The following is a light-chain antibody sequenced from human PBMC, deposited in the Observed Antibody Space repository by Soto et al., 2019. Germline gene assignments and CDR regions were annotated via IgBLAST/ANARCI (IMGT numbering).Light chain of an antibody. Sequence: DVQMTQSPSAMSASVGDRVTITCRASQVISNYLAWFQQKGGKVPKRLIYSASTLESGVPSRFSGSGSGREFTLTISSLQPEDFATYYCLQYNTFPLTFGGGTKVEIK. CDR2: SAS. CDR1: QVISNY. J-gene: IGKJ4*01. V-gene: IGKV1-17*03. CDR3: LQYNTFPLT.